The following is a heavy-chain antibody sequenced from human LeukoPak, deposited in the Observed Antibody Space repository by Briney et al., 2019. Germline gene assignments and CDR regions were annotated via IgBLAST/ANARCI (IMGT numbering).Heavy chain of an antibody. V-gene: IGHV4-39*01. D-gene: IGHD6-13*01. CDR2: IHYSGST. CDR3: ARGRIAAAGRDY. CDR1: GGSISSNSYY. Sequence: PSETLSLTCSVSGGSISSNSYYGGWIRQSPGKGLEWIGSIHYSGSTYYNPSLKSRVTISVDTSKNRFSLKLSSVTAADTAVYYCARGRIAAAGRDYWGQGTLVTVSS. J-gene: IGHJ4*02.